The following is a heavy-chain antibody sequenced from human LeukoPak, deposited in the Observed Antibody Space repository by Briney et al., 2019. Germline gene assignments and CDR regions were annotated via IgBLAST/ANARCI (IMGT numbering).Heavy chain of an antibody. V-gene: IGHV1-18*01. J-gene: IGHJ5*02. D-gene: IGHD3-10*01. CDR1: GYTFTSYG. CDR3: ARDIIWFGELSTFDP. Sequence: GASVKVSCKASGYTFTSYGISWVRQAPGQGLEWMGWISAYNGNTNYAQKLQGRVTMTTDTSTSTAYMELRSLRSDDTAVYYCARDIIWFGELSTFDPWGQGTLVTVSS. CDR2: ISAYNGNT.